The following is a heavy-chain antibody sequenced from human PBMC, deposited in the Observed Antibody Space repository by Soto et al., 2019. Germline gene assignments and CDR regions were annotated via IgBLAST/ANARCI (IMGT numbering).Heavy chain of an antibody. CDR3: AGPLAISNYHTTDGTAL. CDR1: GFPFSGYW. D-gene: IGHD4-4*01. J-gene: IGHJ6*01. Sequence: GGSLRLSCAASGFPFSGYWMHLVRQVPGKGLVWVARINTDASSTTYAESVKGRFTISRDNTKNTLWLQMSSLRAEDTAVYYYAGPLAISNYHTTDGTALWGQGTRFTVSS. V-gene: IGHV3-74*01. CDR2: INTDASST.